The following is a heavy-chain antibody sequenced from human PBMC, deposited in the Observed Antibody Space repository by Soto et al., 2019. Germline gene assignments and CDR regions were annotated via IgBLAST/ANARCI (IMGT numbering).Heavy chain of an antibody. CDR3: ARDRPVLLWFGELSDY. Sequence: PGGSLRLSCAASGFTFSSYWMSWVRQAPGKGLEWVANIKQDGSEKYYVDSVKGRFTISRDNAKNSLYLQVNSLRAEDTAVYYCARDRPVLLWFGELSDYWGQGTLVTVSS. V-gene: IGHV3-7*05. CDR2: IKQDGSEK. CDR1: GFTFSSYW. J-gene: IGHJ4*02. D-gene: IGHD3-10*01.